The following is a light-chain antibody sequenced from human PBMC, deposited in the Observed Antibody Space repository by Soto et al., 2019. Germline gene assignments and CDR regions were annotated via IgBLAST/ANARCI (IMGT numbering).Light chain of an antibody. CDR2: EVS. V-gene: IGLV2-23*02. CDR1: SSDVGSSNL. Sequence: QSALTQHASVSGSPGQSITFSCTGTSSDVGSSNLVSWYQQHPGKAPKLLIYEVSKRPSGVSNRFSGSKSGNTASLTISGLQAEDEADYYCCSYAGSSTHVFGTGTKLTVL. J-gene: IGLJ1*01. CDR3: CSYAGSSTHV.